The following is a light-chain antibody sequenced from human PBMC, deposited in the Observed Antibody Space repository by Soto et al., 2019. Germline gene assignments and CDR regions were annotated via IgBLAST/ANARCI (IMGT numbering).Light chain of an antibody. V-gene: IGKV3-20*01. CDR3: QCYGSSPPMYN. CDR2: GGS. J-gene: IGKJ2*01. CDR1: QSVSSTY. Sequence: EIVLTQSPGTLSLSPGEGATLSCRTSQSVSSTYLAWYQQKPGQAPRLLIYGGSSRATGIPDRFSGSGSGTDFTLSISRLEPEDFAVYYCQCYGSSPPMYNFGQGTQLEIK.